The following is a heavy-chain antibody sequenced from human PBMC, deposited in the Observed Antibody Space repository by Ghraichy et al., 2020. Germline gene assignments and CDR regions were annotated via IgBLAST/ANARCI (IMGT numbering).Heavy chain of an antibody. D-gene: IGHD6-13*01. CDR1: GYTFTGYY. V-gene: IGHV1-2*06. J-gene: IGHJ5*02. CDR2: INPNSGGT. Sequence: ASVKVSCKASGYTFTGYYMHWVRQAPGQGLEWMGRINPNSGGTNYAQKFQGRVTMTRDTSISTAYMELSRLRSDDTAVYYCARDRYSSLGWFDPWGQGTLVTVSS. CDR3: ARDRYSSLGWFDP.